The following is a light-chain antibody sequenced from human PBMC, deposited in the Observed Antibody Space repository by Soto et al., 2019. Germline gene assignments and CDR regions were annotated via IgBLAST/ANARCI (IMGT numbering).Light chain of an antibody. CDR2: GAS. CDR1: QSVSST. CDR3: QQYNNWPLT. V-gene: IGKV3-15*01. J-gene: IGKJ4*01. Sequence: EIVMTQSPATLSVSPGERATLSCRASQSVSSTLAWYQQRPGQSPRLLIYGASTRAAGIPARFSGSGSGTEFTLTISSLQSEDFAVYYCQQYNNWPLTFGGGTTVEIK.